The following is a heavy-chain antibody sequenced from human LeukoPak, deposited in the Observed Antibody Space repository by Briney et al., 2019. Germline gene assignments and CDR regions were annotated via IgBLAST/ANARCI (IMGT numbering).Heavy chain of an antibody. CDR3: AKDRLLWFGELSGW. D-gene: IGHD3-10*01. V-gene: IGHV3-30*18. CDR1: GFTFSSYG. J-gene: IGHJ4*02. Sequence: GGCRLLSCAASGFTFSSYGMHGVREAPGKGREGVAVISYDGSNKYYADSVNGRFTISRDNSKNTLYLQMNSLRAEDTAVYYCAKDRLLWFGELSGWWGQGTLVTVSS. CDR2: ISYDGSNK.